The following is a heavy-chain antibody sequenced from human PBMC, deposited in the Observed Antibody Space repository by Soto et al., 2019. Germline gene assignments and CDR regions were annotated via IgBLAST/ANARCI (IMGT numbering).Heavy chain of an antibody. J-gene: IGHJ3*02. Sequence: GGSLRLSCAASGFTFSSYEMNWVRQAPGKGLEWVSYISSSGSTIYYADSVKGRFTISRDNAKNSLYLQMNSLRVEDTAVYYCARVPPSKESITMVRGVIDAFDIWGQGTMVTVSS. CDR3: ARVPPSKESITMVRGVIDAFDI. D-gene: IGHD3-10*01. CDR2: ISSSGSTI. V-gene: IGHV3-48*03. CDR1: GFTFSSYE.